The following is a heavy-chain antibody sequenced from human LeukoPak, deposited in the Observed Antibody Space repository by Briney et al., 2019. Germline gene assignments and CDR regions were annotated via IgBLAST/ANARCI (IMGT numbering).Heavy chain of an antibody. J-gene: IGHJ3*02. CDR1: GDSISSGDYY. Sequence: SETLSLTCTVSGDSISSGDYYWSWIRQPAGKGLEWIGRISSSGSTNYNPSLKSRVTISVDASKNQFSLKLSSVTAADTAVYFCARGPYSYDSSGAFDIWGQGTMVTVSS. CDR2: ISSSGST. D-gene: IGHD3-22*01. CDR3: ARGPYSYDSSGAFDI. V-gene: IGHV4-61*02.